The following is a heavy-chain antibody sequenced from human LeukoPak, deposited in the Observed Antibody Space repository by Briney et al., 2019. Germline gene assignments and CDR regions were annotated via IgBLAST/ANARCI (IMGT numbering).Heavy chain of an antibody. Sequence: GGSLRLSCAASGFTSSTCAMSWVRHAPGKGLEWVSTITYSGGNTHYADSVRGRFTISRDNSKNTLYLQMNSLRAEDTAVYYCTKAVSEYSSSSWDYWGQGTLVTVSS. V-gene: IGHV3-23*01. CDR3: TKAVSEYSSSSWDY. CDR1: GFTSSTCA. J-gene: IGHJ4*02. D-gene: IGHD6-6*01. CDR2: ITYSGGNT.